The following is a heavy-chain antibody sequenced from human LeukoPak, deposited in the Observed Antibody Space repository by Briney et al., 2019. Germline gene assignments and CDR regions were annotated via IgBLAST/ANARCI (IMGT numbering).Heavy chain of an antibody. CDR3: ADDSSGYYLQYFDY. CDR2: IIPIFGTA. CDR1: GGTFSSYA. J-gene: IGHJ4*02. V-gene: IGHV1-69*13. Sequence: ASVTVSCTASGGTFSSYAISWVRQAPGQGLEWMGGIIPIFGTANYAQKFQGRVTITADESTSTAYMELSSLRSEDTAVYYCADDSSGYYLQYFDYWGQGTLVTVSS. D-gene: IGHD3-22*01.